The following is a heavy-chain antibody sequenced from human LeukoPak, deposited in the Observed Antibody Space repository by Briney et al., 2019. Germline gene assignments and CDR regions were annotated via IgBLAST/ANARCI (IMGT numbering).Heavy chain of an antibody. J-gene: IGHJ4*02. V-gene: IGHV1-2*06. CDR2: INPKSGDT. CDR1: GYSFTGYY. CDR3: AKGNYYFDY. Sequence: ASVKVSCKASGYSFTGYYVHWVRQAPGQGLEWMGRINPKSGDTHSAQNFQGRVTMTRDTSITTTYMGLSRLTSDDTAVYYCAKGNYYFDYWGQGTLVTVSS.